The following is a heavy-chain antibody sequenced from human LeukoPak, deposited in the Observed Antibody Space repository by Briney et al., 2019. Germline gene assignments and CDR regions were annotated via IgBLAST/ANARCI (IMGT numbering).Heavy chain of an antibody. Sequence: SETLSLTCTVSGGSISSSSYYWSWIRQPPGKGLEWIGEINHSGSTNYNPSLKSRVTISVDTSKNQFSLKLSSVTAADTAVYYCARGSRYYYDSSGYPKIFDYWGQGTLVTVSS. J-gene: IGHJ4*02. CDR2: INHSGST. V-gene: IGHV4-39*07. D-gene: IGHD3-22*01. CDR3: ARGSRYYYDSSGYPKIFDY. CDR1: GGSISSSSYY.